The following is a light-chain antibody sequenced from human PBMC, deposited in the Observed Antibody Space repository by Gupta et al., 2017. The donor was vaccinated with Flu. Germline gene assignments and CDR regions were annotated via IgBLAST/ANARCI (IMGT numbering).Light chain of an antibody. CDR2: EVT. CDR3: SSYAGSNKLL. J-gene: IGLJ2*01. CDR1: SSDVGGYNY. V-gene: IGLV2-8*01. Sequence: QSALTQPPSASGSPGQSVTISCTGTSSDVGGYNYVSWYQHHPGKVPKLMIYEVTKRPSGVPDRFSGSKSGNTASLTVSGLQAEDEADYYCSSYAGSNKLLFGGGTKLTV.